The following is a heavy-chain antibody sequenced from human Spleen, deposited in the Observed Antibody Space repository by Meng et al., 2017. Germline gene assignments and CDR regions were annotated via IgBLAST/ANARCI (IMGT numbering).Heavy chain of an antibody. CDR3: ARGRWFADYYGMDV. D-gene: IGHD3-10*01. CDR1: GFTFSAYS. Sequence: SCKASGFTFSAYSMLWVRQAPGKGLEWVALISYGGTNQFYADSVKGRFTISRDSSNNTLYLQMNTLRPEDTAVYYCARGRWFADYYGMDVWGQGTTVTVSS. CDR2: ISYGGTNQ. V-gene: IGHV3-30*04. J-gene: IGHJ6*02.